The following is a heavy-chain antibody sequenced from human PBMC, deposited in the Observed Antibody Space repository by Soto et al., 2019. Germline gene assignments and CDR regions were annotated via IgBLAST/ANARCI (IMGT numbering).Heavy chain of an antibody. CDR2: INTDGTTT. V-gene: IGHV3-74*01. J-gene: IGHJ4*01. CDR1: EFTFSDYW. D-gene: IGHD3-16*02. CDR3: ATAGNYRFDT. Sequence: PGGSLRLSCTVSEFTFSDYWMHWVRQAPGKGLVWVSRINTDGTTTNYAGSVKGRFTISRDNARNTLYLQMNSLRGEDTAVYCCATAGNYRFDTWGNGTLVTVST.